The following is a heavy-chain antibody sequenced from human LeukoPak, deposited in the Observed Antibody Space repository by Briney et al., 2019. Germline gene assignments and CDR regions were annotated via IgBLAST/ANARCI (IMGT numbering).Heavy chain of an antibody. CDR2: INPSGGST. Sequence: GASVKVSCKASGYTFTSYYMHWVRQAPGQGLEWMGIINPSGGSTSYAQKFQGGVTMTRDMSTSTVYMELSSLRSEDTAVYYCARDFGRMEQLVLKGYYFDYWGQGTLVTVSS. D-gene: IGHD6-6*01. CDR1: GYTFTSYY. J-gene: IGHJ4*02. CDR3: ARDFGRMEQLVLKGYYFDY. V-gene: IGHV1-46*01.